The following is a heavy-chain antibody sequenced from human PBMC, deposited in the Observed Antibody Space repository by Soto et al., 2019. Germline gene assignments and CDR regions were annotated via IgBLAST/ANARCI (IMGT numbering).Heavy chain of an antibody. CDR2: VYYSGTT. V-gene: IGHV4-61*01. CDR3: ARTTAVPNTLRSRYFFDY. CDR1: GGSVSNKTYY. D-gene: IGHD4-17*01. J-gene: IGHJ4*02. Sequence: SATRSLTCSVSGGSVSNKTYYWRWIRQPPGKRLEWIGYVYYSGTTNYNPSLKSRVTISVDLSKNQFSLRLSSVTTADTALYYCARTTAVPNTLRSRYFFDYWGQGTLVTGSS.